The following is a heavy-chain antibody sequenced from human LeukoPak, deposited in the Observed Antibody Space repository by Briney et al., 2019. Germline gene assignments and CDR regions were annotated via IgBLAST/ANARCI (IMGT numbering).Heavy chain of an antibody. J-gene: IGHJ3*02. Sequence: GASVKVSCKASGYTFTSYGISWVRQAPGQGLEWMGWISAYNGNTNYAQKLQGRVTITTDTSTSTAYMELRSLRSDDTAVYYCARDSWAYDILTGYYRDDAFDIWGQGTMVTVSS. V-gene: IGHV1-18*01. CDR1: GYTFTSYG. CDR3: ARDSWAYDILTGYYRDDAFDI. CDR2: ISAYNGNT. D-gene: IGHD3-9*01.